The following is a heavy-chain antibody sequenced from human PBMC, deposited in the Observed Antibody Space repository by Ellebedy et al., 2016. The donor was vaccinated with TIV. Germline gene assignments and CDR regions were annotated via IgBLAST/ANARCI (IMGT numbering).Heavy chain of an antibody. V-gene: IGHV3-21*04. CDR3: AKDPVAATANSDY. J-gene: IGHJ4*02. CDR1: GFTFSSYS. CDR2: ISSSSSYI. D-gene: IGHD2-21*02. Sequence: GESLKISXAASGFTFSSYSMNWVRQAPGKGLEWVSSISSSSSYIYYADSVKGRFTISRDNAKNSLYLQMNSLRAEDTAVYYCAKDPVAATANSDYWGQGTLVTVSS.